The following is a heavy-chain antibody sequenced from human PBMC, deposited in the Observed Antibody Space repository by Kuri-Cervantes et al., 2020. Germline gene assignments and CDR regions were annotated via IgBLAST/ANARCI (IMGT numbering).Heavy chain of an antibody. CDR1: GFTFSSYA. CDR2: ISSSGSTI. Sequence: LSLTCATSGFTFSSYAMHWVRQAPGKGLEWVSYISSSGSTIYYADSVKGRSTISRDNAKNSLYLQMDSLRAEDTAVYYCARDGRFLEWLSTYYYYGMDVWGQGTTVTVSS. CDR3: ARDGRFLEWLSTYYYYGMDV. D-gene: IGHD3-3*01. J-gene: IGHJ6*02. V-gene: IGHV3-48*03.